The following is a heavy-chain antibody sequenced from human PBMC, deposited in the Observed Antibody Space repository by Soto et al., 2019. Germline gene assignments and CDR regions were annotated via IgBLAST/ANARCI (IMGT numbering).Heavy chain of an antibody. J-gene: IGHJ4*01. CDR1: GFMFSAYA. D-gene: IGHD6-19*01. CDR3: ARDPSPYTTGWYVVDF. V-gene: IGHV3-30*04. Sequence: QVQLVESGGGVVQPGASLRLSCAASGFMFSAYAMLWVRQAPCKGLEWVAAISYDGTNKYYADSLKGRFTISRDNSKKTLFLQMNSLRVEDTAVYYCARDPSPYTTGWYVVDFWGHGTMVTVSS. CDR2: ISYDGTNK.